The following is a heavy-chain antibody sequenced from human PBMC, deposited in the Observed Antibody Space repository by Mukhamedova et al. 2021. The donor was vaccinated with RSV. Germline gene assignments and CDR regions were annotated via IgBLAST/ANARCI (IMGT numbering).Heavy chain of an antibody. Sequence: GKGLEWVSYISSSSDSIYYADSVKGRFTISRDNAKNSLYLQMNSLRDEDTAVYYCARDSYESSGYIPWGQGTLVTVSS. D-gene: IGHD3-22*01. V-gene: IGHV3-48*02. CDR3: ARDSYESSGYIP. CDR2: ISSSSDSI. J-gene: IGHJ4*02.